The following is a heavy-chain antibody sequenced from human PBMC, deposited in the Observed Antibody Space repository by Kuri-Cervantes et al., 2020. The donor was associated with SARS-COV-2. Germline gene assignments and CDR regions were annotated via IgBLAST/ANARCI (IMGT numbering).Heavy chain of an antibody. CDR3: ARGSSSSSNYYYYYGMDV. D-gene: IGHD6-6*01. V-gene: IGHV1-18*04. CDR2: ISAYNGNT. CDR1: GYTFTSYG. Sequence: ASVKVSCKASGYTFTSYGISWVRQAPGQGLEWMGWISAYNGNTNYAQKLQGRVTMTTDTSTSTAYMELRSLRSDDTAVYYCARGSSSSSNYYYYYGMDVWGQGTTVTVSS. J-gene: IGHJ6*02.